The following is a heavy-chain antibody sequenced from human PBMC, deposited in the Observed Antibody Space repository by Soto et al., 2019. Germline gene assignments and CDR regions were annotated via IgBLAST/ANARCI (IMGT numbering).Heavy chain of an antibody. CDR2: IYYSGST. CDR3: SRVGGYYGDYPNFDY. Sequence: QVQLQESGPGLVKPSETLSLTCIVSGSSISSFYWSWIRQPPGKGLEWIGNIYYSGSTNYNPSLKGRVIISVDTSKKQCSLKLYSVTAADTAVYYCSRVGGYYGDYPNFDYWGQGTRVTVSS. D-gene: IGHD4-17*01. J-gene: IGHJ4*02. CDR1: GSSISSFY. V-gene: IGHV4-59*01.